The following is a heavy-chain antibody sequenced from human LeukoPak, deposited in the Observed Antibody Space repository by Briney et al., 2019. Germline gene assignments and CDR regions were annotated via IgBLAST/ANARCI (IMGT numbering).Heavy chain of an antibody. Sequence: VGSLRLSCAASGFTFSTYAMTWVRQAPGKGLEWVSSISSSGAGTYYADSVKGRFTISRDNSKNTLYLHMNSLRAADTAVYYCAKDSASVSEINVWLNGSWYFDLWGRGTLVTVSS. V-gene: IGHV3-23*01. D-gene: IGHD6-19*01. CDR3: AKDSASVSEINVWLNGSWYFDL. J-gene: IGHJ2*01. CDR2: ISSSGAGT. CDR1: GFTFSTYA.